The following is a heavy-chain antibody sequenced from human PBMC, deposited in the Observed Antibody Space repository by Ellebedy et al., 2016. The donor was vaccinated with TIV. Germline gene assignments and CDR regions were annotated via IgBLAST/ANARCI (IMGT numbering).Heavy chain of an antibody. J-gene: IGHJ4*02. D-gene: IGHD3-10*01. Sequence: GGSLRLSXAASGFTFKNYAMSWVRQATGKGLEWVSGVSGNGGSTYYADSVKGRFTISRGNFKSTLYLQMNSLRDEDAAVYYCAKDLGYGSIVWGQGTQVTVSS. V-gene: IGHV3-23*01. CDR1: GFTFKNYA. CDR2: VSGNGGST. CDR3: AKDLGYGSIV.